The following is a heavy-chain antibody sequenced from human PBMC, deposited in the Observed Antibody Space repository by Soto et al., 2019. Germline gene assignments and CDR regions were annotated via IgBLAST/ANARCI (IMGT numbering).Heavy chain of an antibody. Sequence: SVKVSCXASGGTFSSYTISWVRQAPGQGLEWMGRIIPILGIANYAQKFQGRVTITADKSTSTAYMELSSLRSEDTAVYYCAGSFGVAVAGTAAFDIWGQGTMVTVSS. D-gene: IGHD6-19*01. V-gene: IGHV1-69*02. CDR2: IIPILGIA. CDR3: AGSFGVAVAGTAAFDI. J-gene: IGHJ3*02. CDR1: GGTFSSYT.